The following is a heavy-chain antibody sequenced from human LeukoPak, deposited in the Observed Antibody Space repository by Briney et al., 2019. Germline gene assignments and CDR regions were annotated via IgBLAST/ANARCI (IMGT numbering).Heavy chain of an antibody. V-gene: IGHV1-2*06. CDR3: ARGWELNARFLDY. D-gene: IGHD1-26*01. CDR2: INPNNGGT. J-gene: IGHJ4*02. CDR1: RYTFTAYY. Sequence: GASVKVSYKAARYTFTAYYLHWVRQAPGQGLEWMGRINPNNGGTNYPQKFQGRVTMTRDTSINTAYMELSSLKSDDTAVYYCARGWELNARFLDYWGQGTLVTVSS.